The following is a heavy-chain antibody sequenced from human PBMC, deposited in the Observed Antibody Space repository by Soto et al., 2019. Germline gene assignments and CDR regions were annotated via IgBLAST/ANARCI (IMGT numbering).Heavy chain of an antibody. J-gene: IGHJ4*02. CDR3: TRDSGGIVVGSAI. Sequence: GGSLRLSCTASGFTFGDYAMSWFRQAPGKGLEWVGFIRSKAYGGTTEYAASVKGRFTISRDDSKSIAYLQMNSLKTEDTAVYYCTRDSGGIVVGSAIWGQGTLGAVAS. CDR1: GFTFGDYA. V-gene: IGHV3-49*03. CDR2: IRSKAYGGTT. D-gene: IGHD2-15*01.